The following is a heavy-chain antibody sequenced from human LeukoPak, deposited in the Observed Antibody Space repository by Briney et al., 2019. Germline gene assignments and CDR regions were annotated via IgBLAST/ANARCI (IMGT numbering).Heavy chain of an antibody. CDR1: GYTFTSYA. Sequence: ASVKVSCKASGYTFTSYAMHWVRQAPGQRLEWMGWINAGNGNTKYSQKFQDRVTITRDTSASTAYMELSSLRSEDTAVYYCASGGDIVATEMNYWGQGTLVTVSS. CDR2: INAGNGNT. V-gene: IGHV1-3*01. J-gene: IGHJ4*02. D-gene: IGHD5-12*01. CDR3: ASGGDIVATEMNY.